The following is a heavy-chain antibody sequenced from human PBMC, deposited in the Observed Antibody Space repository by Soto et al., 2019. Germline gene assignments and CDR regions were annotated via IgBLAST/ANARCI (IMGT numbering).Heavy chain of an antibody. J-gene: IGHJ6*02. CDR1: GFTVSSNY. CDR3: VRDSEYYDVWSGYPGHFLGYCIHV. D-gene: IGHD3-3*01. Sequence: GGSLRLSCAASGFTVSSNYMSWVRQAPGKGLEWVSVIYSGGSTYYADSVKGRFTISRDSSKNTLYLQMNSLRAEDTAVYYCVRDSEYYDVWSGYPGHFLGYCIHVWGQGTKVTVSS. CDR2: IYSGGST. V-gene: IGHV3-53*01.